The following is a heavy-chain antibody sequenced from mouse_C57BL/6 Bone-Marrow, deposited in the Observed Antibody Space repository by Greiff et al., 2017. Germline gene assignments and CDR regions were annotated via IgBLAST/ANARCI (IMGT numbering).Heavy chain of an antibody. CDR2: IVPEVGGT. CDR1: GFNIKDYY. D-gene: IGHD1-1*01. CDR3: TRSRIYYATNY. Sequence: EVQLQQSGAELVKPGASVKLSCTASGFNIKDYYIHWVKQRTEQGLEWIGRIVPEVGGTKYDQKVQYKATITADTSTNTAYLHLSSLTSEATAVYYCTRSRIYYATNYWGQGTTLTVSS. J-gene: IGHJ2*01. V-gene: IGHV14-2*01.